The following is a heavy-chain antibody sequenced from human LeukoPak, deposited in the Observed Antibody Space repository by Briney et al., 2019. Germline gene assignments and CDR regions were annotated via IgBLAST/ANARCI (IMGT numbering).Heavy chain of an antibody. CDR1: GGSISSSDYY. Sequence: SETLSLTCTVSGGSISSSDYYWGWIRQPPGKGLEWIGSIYYSGSTHYNPSLKSRVTISVDKSKNQFSLKLSSVTAADTAVYYCARDRAAGAPGAFDIWGQGTMVTVSS. V-gene: IGHV4-39*07. J-gene: IGHJ3*02. D-gene: IGHD3-10*01. CDR3: ARDRAAGAPGAFDI. CDR2: IYYSGST.